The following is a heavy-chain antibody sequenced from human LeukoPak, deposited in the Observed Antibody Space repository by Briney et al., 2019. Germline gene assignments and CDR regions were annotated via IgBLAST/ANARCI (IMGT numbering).Heavy chain of an antibody. CDR3: AREYSTSSTAFDI. D-gene: IGHD6-6*01. CDR2: IKHTGST. CDR1: DESFSGYY. Sequence: SETLSLTCVVYDESFSGYYWSWTRQPPGKGLEWIGEIKHTGSTNYNPSLKSRVTISIDTSKNLFSLKLTSVTAADTAVYYCAREYSTSSTAFDIWGQGTMVSVSS. V-gene: IGHV4-34*01. J-gene: IGHJ3*02.